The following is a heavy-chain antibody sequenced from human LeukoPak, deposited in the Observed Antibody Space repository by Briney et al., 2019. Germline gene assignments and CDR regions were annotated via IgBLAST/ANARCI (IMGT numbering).Heavy chain of an antibody. CDR3: ARSRYGTTWSSSWEFDY. J-gene: IGHJ4*02. D-gene: IGHD6-13*01. CDR2: ISYDGSNK. V-gene: IGHV3-30*14. Sequence: PGRSLRLSCAASGFTFSSYAMHWVRQAPGKGLEWVAVISYDGSNKYYEDSVKGRFTISRDNSKNTLYLQMNSLRAEDTAVYYCARSRYGTTWSSSWEFDYWGQGTLVTVSS. CDR1: GFTFSSYA.